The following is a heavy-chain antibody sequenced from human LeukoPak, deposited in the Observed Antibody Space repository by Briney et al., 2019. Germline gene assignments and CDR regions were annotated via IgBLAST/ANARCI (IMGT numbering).Heavy chain of an antibody. J-gene: IGHJ4*02. CDR1: GFTFSSYA. CDR3: AKARAIARVVAATHAFDY. CDR2: ISGSGGST. D-gene: IGHD2-15*01. Sequence: GGSLRLSCAASGFTFSSYAMSWVRQAPGKGLEWVSAISGSGGSTYYADSVKGRFTISRDNSKNTLYLQMNSLRAEDTAVYYCAKARAIARVVAATHAFDYWGQGTLVTVSS. V-gene: IGHV3-23*01.